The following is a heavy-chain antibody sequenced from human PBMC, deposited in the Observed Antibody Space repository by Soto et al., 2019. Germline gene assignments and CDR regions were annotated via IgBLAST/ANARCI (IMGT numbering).Heavy chain of an antibody. V-gene: IGHV2-5*02. CDR3: AHRVLRTVFGLVTTTAIYFDF. D-gene: IGHD3-3*01. Sequence: QITLNESGPTVVRPTEPLTLTCSVSGFSLTTSGVGVGWIRQSPGKAPEWLALIYWDDDKRYSASLKSRLTITKDTSKNQVVLTVSDLDPTDTATYYCAHRVLRTVFGLVTTTAIYFDFWGQGTPVAVSS. CDR2: IYWDDDK. CDR1: GFSLTTSGVG. J-gene: IGHJ4*02.